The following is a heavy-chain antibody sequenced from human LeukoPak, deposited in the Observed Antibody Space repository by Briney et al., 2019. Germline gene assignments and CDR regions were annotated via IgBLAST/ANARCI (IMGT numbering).Heavy chain of an antibody. CDR3: ARGRYYDSSGQPGDYFDY. V-gene: IGHV3-33*01. D-gene: IGHD3-22*01. CDR2: IWYDGSNK. CDR1: GFTFSSYG. J-gene: IGHJ4*02. Sequence: GGSLRLSCAASGFTFSSYGMHWVRQAPGKGLEWVAVIWYDGSNKYYADSVKGRFTISRDNSKNTLYLQMNSLRAEDTAVYYCARGRYYDSSGQPGDYFDYWGQGTLVTVSS.